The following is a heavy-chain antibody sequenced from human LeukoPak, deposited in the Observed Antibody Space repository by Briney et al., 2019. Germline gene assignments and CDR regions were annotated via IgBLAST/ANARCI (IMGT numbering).Heavy chain of an antibody. V-gene: IGHV3-48*03. J-gene: IGHJ6*03. CDR2: ISSSGSTI. D-gene: IGHD2-15*01. Sequence: GGSLRLSCAASGFTFSSYEMNWVRQAPGKGLEWVSYISSSGSTIYYADSVKGRFTISRDNAKNSLYLQMNSLRAEDTAVYYCARDSADINYYYYYMDVWGKGTTVTVSS. CDR1: GFTFSSYE. CDR3: ARDSADINYYYYYMDV.